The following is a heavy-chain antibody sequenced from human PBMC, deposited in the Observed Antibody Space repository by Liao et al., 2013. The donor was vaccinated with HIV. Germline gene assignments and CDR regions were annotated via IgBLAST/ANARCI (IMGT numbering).Heavy chain of an antibody. CDR1: GGSFSGYY. D-gene: IGHD1-26*01. CDR2: INHSGST. V-gene: IGHV4-34*01. Sequence: QVQLQQWGAGLLKPSETLSLTCAVYGGSFSGYYWSWIRQPPGKGLEWIGEINHSGSTNYNPSLKSRVTISVDTSKNQFSLKLSSVTAADTAVYYCARERIVGGRSFDYWGQGTLVTVSS. J-gene: IGHJ4*02. CDR3: ARERIVGGRSFDY.